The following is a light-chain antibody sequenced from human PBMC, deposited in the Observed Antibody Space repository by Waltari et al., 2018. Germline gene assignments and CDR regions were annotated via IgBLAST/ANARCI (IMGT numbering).Light chain of an antibody. CDR2: LGS. CDR1: QSLLHSDGHND. Sequence: DIVMTQSPLSLPVTPGEPASISCRSSQSLLHSDGHNDLDWYLQKPGRSPQVLIYLGSNRASGVPDRFSGSGSGTDFTLKISRVEAEDVGIYYCMQALQTPLTFGGGTRVEI. CDR3: MQALQTPLT. J-gene: IGKJ4*01. V-gene: IGKV2-28*01.